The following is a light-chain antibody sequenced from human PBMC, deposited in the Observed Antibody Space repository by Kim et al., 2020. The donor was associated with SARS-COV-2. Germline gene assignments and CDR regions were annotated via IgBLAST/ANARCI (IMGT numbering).Light chain of an antibody. Sequence: EIVMTQSPATLSVSPGERATLSCRASQSISSKVAWYQQKPGLAPRLLIYDTSTRAAGISARFSGSGSGTDFTLTISRLQSEDVAVYYCQQYDNWPPWTFGQGTKVDIK. CDR1: QSISSK. J-gene: IGKJ1*01. V-gene: IGKV3-15*01. CDR3: QQYDNWPPWT. CDR2: DTS.